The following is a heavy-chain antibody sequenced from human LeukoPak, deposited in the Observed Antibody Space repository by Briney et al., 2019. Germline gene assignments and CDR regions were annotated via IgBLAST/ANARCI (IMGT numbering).Heavy chain of an antibody. Sequence: GGSLRLSCEAAGFTFSNAWMSWVRQAPGKGPEWVGRIKSRADGGTIDYAVPVKGRFIISRDDSRNTLYLQMNSLKIEDTAMYYCTTLRLTASDYWGQGTRVSVSS. CDR1: GFTFSNAW. V-gene: IGHV3-15*01. D-gene: IGHD2-21*02. J-gene: IGHJ4*02. CDR2: IKSRADGGTI. CDR3: TTLRLTASDY.